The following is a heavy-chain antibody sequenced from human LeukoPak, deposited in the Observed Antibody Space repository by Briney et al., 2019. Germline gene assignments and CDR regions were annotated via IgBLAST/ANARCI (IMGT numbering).Heavy chain of an antibody. CDR1: GYTFTTYD. Sequence: ASVKVSCKASGYTFTTYDINWVRQATGQGLEWMGWMNPNSGNTNYAQKLQGRVTMTTDTSTSTAYMELRSLRSDDTAVYYCARGRLWNDAFDIWGQGTMVTVSS. CDR2: MNPNSGNT. CDR3: ARGRLWNDAFDI. V-gene: IGHV1-8*01. D-gene: IGHD5-18*01. J-gene: IGHJ3*02.